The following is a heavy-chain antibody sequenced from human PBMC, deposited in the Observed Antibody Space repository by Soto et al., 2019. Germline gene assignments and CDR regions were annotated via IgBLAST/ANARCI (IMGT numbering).Heavy chain of an antibody. CDR3: AHPRGFGVFDAYDI. J-gene: IGHJ3*02. CDR1: GSTFSTYA. CDR2: ISGSGGST. V-gene: IGHV3-23*01. Sequence: GGSLRLSCAASGSTFSTYAMSWVRQAPGKGLVWVSAISGSGGSTFYADSVKGRFTISRDNPMNTLYLQMNSLRTEDTAVYYCAHPRGFGVFDAYDIWGQGTMVTVS. D-gene: IGHD3-10*01.